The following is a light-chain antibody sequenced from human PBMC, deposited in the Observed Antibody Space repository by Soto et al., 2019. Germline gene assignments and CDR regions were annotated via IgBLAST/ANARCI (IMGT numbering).Light chain of an antibody. J-gene: IGKJ1*01. Sequence: EIVLTQSPGTLSLSPGERATLSCRASQSVRSNLAWYQQKPGQAPRLLIYDASNRATGIPARFSGSGSGTDFTFTISSLESEDFEVFYCQKRSNWPWTSGQGTKV. CDR3: QKRSNWPWT. CDR2: DAS. CDR1: QSVRSN. V-gene: IGKV3-11*01.